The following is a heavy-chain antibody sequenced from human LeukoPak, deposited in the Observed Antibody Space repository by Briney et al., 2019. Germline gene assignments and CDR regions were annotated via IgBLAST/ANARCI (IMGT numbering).Heavy chain of an antibody. V-gene: IGHV4-39*07. CDR3: ASYPSIVATNDWQNNWFDP. Sequence: ASETLSLTCTVSGGSISSGGYYWSWIRQPPGKGLEWIGEINHSGSTNYNPSLKSRVTISVDTSKNQFSLKLSSVTAADTAVYYCASYPSIVATNDWQNNWFDPWGQGTLVTVSS. CDR2: INHSGST. D-gene: IGHD5-12*01. J-gene: IGHJ5*02. CDR1: GGSISSGGYY.